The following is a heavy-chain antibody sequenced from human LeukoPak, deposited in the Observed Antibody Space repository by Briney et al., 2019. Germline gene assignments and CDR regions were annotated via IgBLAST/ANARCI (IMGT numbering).Heavy chain of an antibody. CDR1: GYTFTSYD. D-gene: IGHD3-3*01. J-gene: IGHJ6*02. CDR3: ARGRYDFWSGYSTYGMDV. V-gene: IGHV1-8*01. Sequence: ASVKVSCKASGYTFTSYDINWVRQATRQGLEWMGWMNPNSGNTGYAQKFQGRVTMTRNTSISTAYMELSSLRSEDTAVYYCARGRYDFWSGYSTYGMDVWSQGTTVTVSS. CDR2: MNPNSGNT.